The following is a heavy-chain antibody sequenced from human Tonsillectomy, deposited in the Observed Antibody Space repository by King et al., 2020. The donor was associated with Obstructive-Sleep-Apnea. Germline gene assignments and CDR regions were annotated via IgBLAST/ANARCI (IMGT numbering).Heavy chain of an antibody. CDR2: INPYGGGT. CDR1: GYTFTGYH. V-gene: IGHV1-2*02. D-gene: IGHD4-17*01. Sequence: QLVQSGAEVKKPGASVKVSCKASGYTFTGYHLHWVRQAPGQGLEWMGWINPYGGGTNYAQKFQGRVTMTRDTSISTAYMELSRLGSDDTAVYYCATVAVATATFYFDYWGQGTLVTVSS. J-gene: IGHJ4*02. CDR3: ATVAVATATFYFDY.